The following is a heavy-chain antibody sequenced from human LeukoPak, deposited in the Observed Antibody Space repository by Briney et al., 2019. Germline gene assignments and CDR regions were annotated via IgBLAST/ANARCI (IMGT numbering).Heavy chain of an antibody. CDR3: ARDPLVGRFPDFPNWFDP. J-gene: IGHJ5*02. V-gene: IGHV1-8*03. D-gene: IGHD3-3*01. CDR2: MNPNSGNT. CDR1: GCTFTSYD. Sequence: GASVKVSCKASGCTFTSYDINWVRQATGQGLEWMGWMNPNSGNTGYAQKFQGRVTITRNTSISTAYMELSSLRSEDTAVYYCARDPLVGRFPDFPNWFDPWGQGTLVTVSS.